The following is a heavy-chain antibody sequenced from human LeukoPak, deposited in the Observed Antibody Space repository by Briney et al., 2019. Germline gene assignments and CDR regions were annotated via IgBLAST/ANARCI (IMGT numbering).Heavy chain of an antibody. Sequence: GGSLRLSCAASGFTFSSNVMIWVRQAPGKGLEWVSSIPASGGSTYYADSVKGRFTISRDNSKNSLYLQMNSLRAEDTAVYYCAAKWLRFLDYWGQGTLVTVSS. CDR3: AAKWLRFLDY. D-gene: IGHD5-12*01. CDR1: GFTFSSNV. V-gene: IGHV3-23*01. CDR2: IPASGGST. J-gene: IGHJ4*02.